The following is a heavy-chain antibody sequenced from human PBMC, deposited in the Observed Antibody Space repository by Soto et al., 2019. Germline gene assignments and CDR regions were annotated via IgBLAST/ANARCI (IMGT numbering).Heavy chain of an antibody. Sequence: SVKVSCKASGGTFSSYAISWVRQAPGQGLEWMGGIIPIFGTANYAQKFQGRVTVTADASTSTAYIELRSLRSDDTAVYYCARGRYGGYWGQGALVTVSS. D-gene: IGHD3-10*01. V-gene: IGHV1-69*13. J-gene: IGHJ4*02. CDR1: GGTFSSYA. CDR2: IIPIFGTA. CDR3: ARGRYGGY.